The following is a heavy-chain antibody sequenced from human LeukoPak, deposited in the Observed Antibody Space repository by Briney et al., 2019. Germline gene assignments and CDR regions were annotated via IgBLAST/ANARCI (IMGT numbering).Heavy chain of an antibody. D-gene: IGHD3-3*01. Sequence: GGSLRLSCAASGFTFSSYSMNWVRQAPGKGLEWVSSISSSSSYIYYADSVKGRFTISRDNAKNSLYLQMNSLRAEDTAVYYCARDLRRFLEWFLEESWFDPWGQGTLVTVSS. V-gene: IGHV3-21*01. CDR1: GFTFSSYS. J-gene: IGHJ5*02. CDR3: ARDLRRFLEWFLEESWFDP. CDR2: ISSSSSYI.